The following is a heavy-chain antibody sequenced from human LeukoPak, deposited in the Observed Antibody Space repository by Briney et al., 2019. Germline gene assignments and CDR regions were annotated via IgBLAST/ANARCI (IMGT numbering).Heavy chain of an antibody. V-gene: IGHV4-4*07. J-gene: IGHJ3*01. Sequence: PSETLSLTCTVSGGSIRSYYWSWIRQPAGKGLEWIGRIHASGITNYHPSLKSRVTMSVDTSKNLFSLKLNSVTAADTAVYYCARLSLAGAFDVWGQGTMVTVSS. CDR3: ARLSLAGAFDV. CDR2: IHASGIT. CDR1: GGSIRSYY.